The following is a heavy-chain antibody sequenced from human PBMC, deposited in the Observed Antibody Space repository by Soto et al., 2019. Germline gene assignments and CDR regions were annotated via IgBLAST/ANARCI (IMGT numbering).Heavy chain of an antibody. Sequence: EVQLVESGGGLIQPGGSLRLSCAASGFTVRSNYMSWVRQAPGKGLEWVSVIYSGGSTYYADSVKGRFTISRDNSKNTLYLQMNSLRAEDTAVYYCARDHRPSPYGMDVWGQGTTVTVSS. V-gene: IGHV3-53*01. CDR3: ARDHRPSPYGMDV. J-gene: IGHJ6*02. CDR1: GFTVRSNY. CDR2: IYSGGST.